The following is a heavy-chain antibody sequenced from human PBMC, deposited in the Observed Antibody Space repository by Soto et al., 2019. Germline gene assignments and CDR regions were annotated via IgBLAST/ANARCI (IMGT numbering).Heavy chain of an antibody. J-gene: IGHJ4*02. CDR1: GGSISSYY. Sequence: KPSETLSLTCTVSGGSISSYYWSWIRQPPGKGLEWIGYIYYSGSTNYNPSLKSRVTISVDTSKNQFSLKLSSVTAADTAVYYCARDKGDYGDSRFDYWGQGTLVTVSS. D-gene: IGHD4-17*01. CDR2: IYYSGST. CDR3: ARDKGDYGDSRFDY. V-gene: IGHV4-59*01.